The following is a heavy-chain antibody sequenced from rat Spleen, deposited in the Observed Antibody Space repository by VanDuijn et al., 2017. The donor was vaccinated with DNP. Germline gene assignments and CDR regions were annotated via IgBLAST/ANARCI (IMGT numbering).Heavy chain of an antibody. CDR3: ARHNYYCDY. D-gene: IGHD1-4*01. Sequence: QVQLKESGPGLVQPSQTLSLTCTVSGLSLTTNGVSWIRQPPGKGLEWMGVISSNGGTDYNSAIKSRLSISRDTSKSQVFLKMNSRQTEDTAMYFCARHNYYCDYWGQGVMVTVSS. CDR2: ISSNGGT. V-gene: IGHV2-47*01. J-gene: IGHJ2*01. CDR1: GLSLTTNG.